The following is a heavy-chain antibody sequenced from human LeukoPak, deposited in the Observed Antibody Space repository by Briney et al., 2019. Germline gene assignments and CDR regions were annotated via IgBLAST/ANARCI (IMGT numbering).Heavy chain of an antibody. CDR2: ISYDGSNK. D-gene: IGHD4-17*01. J-gene: IGHJ6*04. CDR1: GFTFSSYG. Sequence: PGRSLRLSCAASGFTFSSYGMHWVRQAPGKGLEWVAVISYDGSNKYYADSVKGRFIISRDNSKNTLYLQMNSLRAEDTAVYYCAKADYGDYPYYYYGMDVWGKGTTVTVSS. CDR3: AKADYGDYPYYYYGMDV. V-gene: IGHV3-30*18.